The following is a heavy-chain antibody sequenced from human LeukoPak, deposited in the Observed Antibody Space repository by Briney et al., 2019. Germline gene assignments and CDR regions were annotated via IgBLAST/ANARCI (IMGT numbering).Heavy chain of an antibody. CDR1: GGSISSYY. Sequence: PSGTLCLTCAVSGGSISSYYWSWIRQPPGKGLEWIGYIYYSGSTTYNPSLKSRVTISLDTSKNQFSLKLSSATAAYTAVYYCARGRELGSGSYRLARYYYYYMYVWGKGTTVTISS. J-gene: IGHJ6*03. CDR3: ARGRELGSGSYRLARYYYYYMYV. CDR2: IYYSGST. D-gene: IGHD3-10*01. V-gene: IGHV4-59*12.